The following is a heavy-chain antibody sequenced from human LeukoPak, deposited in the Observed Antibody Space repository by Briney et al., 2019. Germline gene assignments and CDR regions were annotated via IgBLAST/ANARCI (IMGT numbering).Heavy chain of an antibody. J-gene: IGHJ5*02. CDR1: GFTVSSNY. D-gene: IGHD3-10*01. V-gene: IGHV3-53*01. Sequence: QTGGSLRLSCAASGFTVSSNYMSWVRQAPGKGLEWVSVIYSGGSTYYADSVKGRFTISRDNSKNTLYLQMNSLRAEDTAVYYCAREVWFGESASPFDHWGQGTLVTVSS. CDR3: AREVWFGESASPFDH. CDR2: IYSGGST.